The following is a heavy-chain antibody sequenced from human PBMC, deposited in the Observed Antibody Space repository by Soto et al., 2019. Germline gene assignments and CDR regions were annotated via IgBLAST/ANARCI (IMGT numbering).Heavy chain of an antibody. J-gene: IGHJ4*02. V-gene: IGHV1-69*11. CDR2: IIPVLGTA. Sequence: QVQLVQSGAEVKKPGSSVKVSCKASGGTFSTYPISWVRQAPGHGLEWMGGIIPVLGTANYAQRFQDRVTITADESTSAXYXXLSNLRSEDTAFYYCARGPPNYDPLTGYPAYNFDDWGQVTLVNVSS. D-gene: IGHD3-9*01. CDR1: GGTFSTYP. CDR3: ARGPPNYDPLTGYPAYNFDD.